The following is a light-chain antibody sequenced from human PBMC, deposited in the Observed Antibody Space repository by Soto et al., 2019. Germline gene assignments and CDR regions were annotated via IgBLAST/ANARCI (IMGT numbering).Light chain of an antibody. CDR2: GAS. V-gene: IGKV3-15*01. CDR3: QHYNTWPWT. CDR1: QSVSHN. Sequence: EIVLTQSPGTLSLSPGERATLSCRASQSVSHNYVAWYQQKPGQAPRLPISGASTRAAGIPARFSGSGSGTEFTLTISSLQSEDFAVYYCQHYNTWPWTFGQGTRLEIK. J-gene: IGKJ5*01.